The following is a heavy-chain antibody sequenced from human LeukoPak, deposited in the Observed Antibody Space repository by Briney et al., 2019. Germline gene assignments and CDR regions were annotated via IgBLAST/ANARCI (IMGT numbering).Heavy chain of an antibody. D-gene: IGHD6-25*01. V-gene: IGHV1-18*01. CDR1: GYTFSNYG. CDR3: ERSGGSYFDY. CDR2: ISTYNGNT. J-gene: IGHJ4*02. Sequence: SVTVSCKASGYTFSNYGINWVRQAPAQGLEWMGWISTYNGNTNYAQNSQSRVTVYTNTSTTPANKELRSVRTDDSDVYYCERSGGSYFDYWGQGTLVTVSS.